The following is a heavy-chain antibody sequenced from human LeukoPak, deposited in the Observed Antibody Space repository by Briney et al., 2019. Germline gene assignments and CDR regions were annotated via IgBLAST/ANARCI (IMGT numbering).Heavy chain of an antibody. CDR2: IKQDGSEK. V-gene: IGHV3-7*01. D-gene: IGHD2/OR15-2a*01. Sequence: PGGSLRLSCTTSGFNFRAYWMSWVRQAPGKGLEWVANIKQDGSEKYYVDSVKGRFTISRDNAKNSLYLQMNSLRAEDTAVYYCARDEVLSVTGPSSTTDLYYYYYYYMDVWGKGTTVTVSS. CDR3: ARDEVLSVTGPSSTTDLYYYYYYYMDV. CDR1: GFNFRAYW. J-gene: IGHJ6*03.